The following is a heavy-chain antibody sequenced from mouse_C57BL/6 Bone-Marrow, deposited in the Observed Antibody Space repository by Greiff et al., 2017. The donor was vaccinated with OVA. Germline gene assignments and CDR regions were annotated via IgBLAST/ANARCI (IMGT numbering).Heavy chain of an antibody. CDR2: ISDGGSYT. D-gene: IGHD2-4*01. J-gene: IGHJ4*01. V-gene: IGHV5-4*01. CDR3: ARDDYLYYYAMDY. Sequence: EVKLMESGGGLVKPGGSLKLSCAASGFTFSSYAMSWVRQTPEKRLEWVATISDGGSYTYYPDNVKGRFTISRDNAKNNLYLQMSHLKSEDTAMYYCARDDYLYYYAMDYWGQGTSVTVSS. CDR1: GFTFSSYA.